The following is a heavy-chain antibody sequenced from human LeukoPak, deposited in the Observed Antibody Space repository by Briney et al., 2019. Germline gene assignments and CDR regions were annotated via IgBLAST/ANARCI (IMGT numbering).Heavy chain of an antibody. CDR3: SKEVGAIYLSFDH. CDR2: RSSEGNTD. Sequence: AGGSLRLSCAASGLTFTNHGTQWASHAPGKGREWVAVRSSEGNTDYYSGSVKGRFTNHRDNSQNVMSLQMDSLTREDTAVYYCSKEVGAIYLSFDHWGQGTLVTVSS. D-gene: IGHD4/OR15-4a*01. CDR1: GLTFTNHG. J-gene: IGHJ4*02. V-gene: IGHV3-30*18.